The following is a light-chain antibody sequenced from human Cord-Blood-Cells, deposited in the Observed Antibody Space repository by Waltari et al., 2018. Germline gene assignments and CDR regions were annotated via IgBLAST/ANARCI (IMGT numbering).Light chain of an antibody. V-gene: IGKV3-15*01. CDR1: QSVSSN. J-gene: IGKJ2*01. CDR3: QQYNNWPPPYT. CDR2: GAS. Sequence: EIVMTQSPATLSVSPGESATLSCRASQSVSSNLAWYQQKPGQAPRLLIYGASTRATGIPARFSGSGSGTEFTLTISSLQSEDFAVYYCQQYNNWPPPYTFGQGTKLEIK.